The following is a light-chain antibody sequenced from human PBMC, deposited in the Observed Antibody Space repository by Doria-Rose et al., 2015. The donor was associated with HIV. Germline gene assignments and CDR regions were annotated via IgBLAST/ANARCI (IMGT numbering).Light chain of an antibody. CDR1: QSFSSTY. V-gene: IGKV3-20*01. J-gene: IGKJ1*01. CDR3: RQYGTSWT. Sequence: EIVLTQSPGTLSLSPGGRATLSCRASQSFSSTYLAWYQQKPGQAPSLLIYDGSTRATGIPDRFSASGSGTDFTLTINRLEPEDFALYYCRQYGTSWTFGQGTKVEI. CDR2: DGS.